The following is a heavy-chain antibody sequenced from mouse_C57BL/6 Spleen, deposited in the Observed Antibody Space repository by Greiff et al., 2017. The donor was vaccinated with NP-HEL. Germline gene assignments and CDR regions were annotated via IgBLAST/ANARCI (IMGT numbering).Heavy chain of an antibody. CDR2: ISDGGSYT. CDR3: ARDDLYYFDY. J-gene: IGHJ2*01. V-gene: IGHV5-4*01. CDR1: GFTFSSYA. Sequence: EVQRVESGGGLVKPGGSLKLSCAASGFTFSSYAMSWVRQTPEKRLEWVATISDGGSYTYYPDNVKGRFTISRDNAKNNLYLQMSHLKSEDTAMYYCARDDLYYFDYWGQGTTLTVSS. D-gene: IGHD2-13*01.